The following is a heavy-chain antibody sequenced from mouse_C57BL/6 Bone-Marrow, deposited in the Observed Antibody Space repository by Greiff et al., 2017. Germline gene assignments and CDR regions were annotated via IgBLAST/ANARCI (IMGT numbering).Heavy chain of an antibody. CDR1: GFTFSDYG. V-gene: IGHV5-15*01. J-gene: IGHJ4*01. CDR3: ARKGYYAMDY. Sequence: EVQLVESGGGLVQPGGSLKLSCAASGFTFSDYGMAWVRQAPRKGPAWVAFISNLAYSIYYADTVTGRFTISRENAKNTLYLEMSSLRSEDTAMYYCARKGYYAMDYWGQGTSVTVSS. CDR2: ISNLAYSI.